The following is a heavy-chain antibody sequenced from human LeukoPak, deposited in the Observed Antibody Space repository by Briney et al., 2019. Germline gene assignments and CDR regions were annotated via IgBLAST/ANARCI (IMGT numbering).Heavy chain of an antibody. V-gene: IGHV4-4*07. D-gene: IGHD6-13*01. CDR3: ARGGIASAGTTHFDY. CDR2: VFRSGTS. Sequence: PSETLSLTFTVSGGSISTYFWSWIRQPAGKGLEWIGRVFRSGTSNYNPSLKSRVTMSIDTSKNQFSLKLSSVTAADTAIYYCARGGIASAGTTHFDYWGQGTLVTVSS. J-gene: IGHJ4*02. CDR1: GGSISTYF.